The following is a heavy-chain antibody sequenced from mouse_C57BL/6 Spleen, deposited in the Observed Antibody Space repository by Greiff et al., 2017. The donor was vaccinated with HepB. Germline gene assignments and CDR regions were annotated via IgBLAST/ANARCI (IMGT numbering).Heavy chain of an antibody. CDR2: IDPSDSET. D-gene: IGHD4-1*01. CDR1: GYTFTGYW. CDR3: ARSGTGKDYFDY. V-gene: IGHV1-52*01. J-gene: IGHJ2*01. Sequence: QVQLQQPGAELVRPGSSVKLSCKASGYTFTGYWMHWVKQRPIQGLEWIGNIDPSDSETHYNQKFKDKATLTVDKSSSTAYMQLSSLTSEDSAVYYCARSGTGKDYFDYWGQSTTLTVSS.